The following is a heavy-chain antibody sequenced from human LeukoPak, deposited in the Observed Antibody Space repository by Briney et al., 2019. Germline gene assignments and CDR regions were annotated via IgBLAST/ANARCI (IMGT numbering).Heavy chain of an antibody. CDR3: AREAYNTVYFDY. CDR1: GFAFSNYA. V-gene: IGHV3-30*04. Sequence: GGSLRLSCAASGFAFSNYAMHWVRQAPGKRLEWVAVISYDASNQYYADSVKGRFIISRDNSKNTLYLQMNSLRVEDTAVYYCAREAYNTVYFDYWGQGTLVTVSS. J-gene: IGHJ4*02. D-gene: IGHD1-14*01. CDR2: ISYDASNQ.